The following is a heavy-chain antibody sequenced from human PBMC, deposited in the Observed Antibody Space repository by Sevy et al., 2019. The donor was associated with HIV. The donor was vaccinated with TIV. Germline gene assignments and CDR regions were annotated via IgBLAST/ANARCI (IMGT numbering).Heavy chain of an antibody. J-gene: IGHJ4*02. CDR2: MSYVGNSE. D-gene: IGHD2-21*02. V-gene: IGHV3-30*04. Sequence: GGSLRLSCAASGFTFSHYALHWVRQAPGKGLEWVAIMSYVGNSENYADSVKGRFTISRDNSKNALYLQMNSLRAEDTAVYYCARLSSCGGGCYYFDYWGQGTLVTVSS. CDR3: ARLSSCGGGCYYFDY. CDR1: GFTFSHYA.